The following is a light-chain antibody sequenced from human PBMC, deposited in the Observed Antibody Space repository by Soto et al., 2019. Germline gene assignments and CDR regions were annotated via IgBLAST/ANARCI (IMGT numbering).Light chain of an antibody. V-gene: IGKV1-39*01. Sequence: IQIKQSPSSLSASVGDRVSITCRASQSISNYLNWYHQKPGKAPKLLIYAASSLQSGVPSRFSGSGSGTDFTLTISSLQPEDFATYYCQQSYSTSITFGQGTLLEIK. J-gene: IGKJ5*01. CDR2: AAS. CDR1: QSISNY. CDR3: QQSYSTSIT.